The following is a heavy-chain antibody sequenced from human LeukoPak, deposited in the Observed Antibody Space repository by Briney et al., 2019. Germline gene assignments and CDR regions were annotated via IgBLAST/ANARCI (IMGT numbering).Heavy chain of an antibody. CDR2: INHSGST. J-gene: IGHJ3*02. V-gene: IGHV4-34*01. Sequence: SETLSLTCAVYGGSFSGYYWSWIRQPPGKGLEWFGEINHSGSTNYNPSLKSRVTISVDTSKNQFSLKLSSVTAADTAVYYCARFYYDSSGYPDAFDIWGQGTMVTVSS. CDR3: ARFYYDSSGYPDAFDI. CDR1: GGSFSGYY. D-gene: IGHD3-22*01.